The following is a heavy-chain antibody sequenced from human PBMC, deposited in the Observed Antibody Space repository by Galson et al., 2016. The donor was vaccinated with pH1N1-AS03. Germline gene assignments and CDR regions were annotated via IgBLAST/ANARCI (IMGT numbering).Heavy chain of an antibody. J-gene: IGHJ4*02. CDR1: GGSISSYY. CDR3: ARPRGESSSWYPFDH. Sequence: SETLSLTCNVSGGSISSYYWSWIRQPPGKRLEWIGYIYYSGSTKYNPSLKSRVTISVDTSKNQFSLKLTSVTAADPAVYYCARPRGESSSWYPFDHWGQGTLVTVSS. V-gene: IGHV4-59*08. CDR2: IYYSGST. D-gene: IGHD6-13*01.